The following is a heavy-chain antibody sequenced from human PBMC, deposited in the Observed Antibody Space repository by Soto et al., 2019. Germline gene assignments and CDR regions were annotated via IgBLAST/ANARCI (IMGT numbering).Heavy chain of an antibody. CDR3: AREPLRGSPDDFDH. D-gene: IGHD1-1*01. CDR1: GFTLRTYP. J-gene: IGHJ4*02. CDR2: LSFDGKVK. Sequence: QVRLVESGGCVVQPGGSLRLSCAASGFTLRTYPMHWLRQTPGKGLEWLTVLSFDGKVKHYADSVGGRFTISRDISENTLYLQMNSLRGEDTAVYYCAREPLRGSPDDFDHWGQGTLVTVSS. V-gene: IGHV3-30*04.